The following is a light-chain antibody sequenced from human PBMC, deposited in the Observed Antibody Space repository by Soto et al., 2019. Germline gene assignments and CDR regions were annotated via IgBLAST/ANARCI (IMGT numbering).Light chain of an antibody. Sequence: QSALTHPASVSGSPGQSITISCTGTSGDVGGYNAVSWYQQHPGKAPKLMIYDVSNRPSGVSYRLSGSKSGSTASLTISGLQAEDEADYYCSSYTPSGVYVFGAGTKVTVL. CDR3: SSYTPSGVYV. J-gene: IGLJ1*01. CDR1: SGDVGGYNA. V-gene: IGLV2-14*01. CDR2: DVS.